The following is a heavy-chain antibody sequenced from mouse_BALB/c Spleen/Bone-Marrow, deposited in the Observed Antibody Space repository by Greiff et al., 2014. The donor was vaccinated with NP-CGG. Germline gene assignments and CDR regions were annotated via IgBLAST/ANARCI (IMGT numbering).Heavy chain of an antibody. Sequence: LVESGAELVKPGASVKLSCTASGFNIKDTYMHWVRQRPEQGLEWIGRIDPANGNTKYDPKFQGKATITADTSSNTAYRQLSSLTSEDTAVYYCARYYYGSSYFDYWGQGTTLTVSS. J-gene: IGHJ2*01. CDR2: IDPANGNT. CDR1: GFNIKDTY. CDR3: ARYYYGSSYFDY. D-gene: IGHD1-1*01. V-gene: IGHV14-3*02.